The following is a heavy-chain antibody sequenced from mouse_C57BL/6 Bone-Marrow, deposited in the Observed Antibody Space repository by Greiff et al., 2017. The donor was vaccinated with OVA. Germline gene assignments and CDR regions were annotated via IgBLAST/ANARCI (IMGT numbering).Heavy chain of an antibody. J-gene: IGHJ1*03. V-gene: IGHV5-12*01. Sequence: EVHLVESGGGLVQPGGSLKLSCAASGFTFSDYYMYWVRQTPEKRLEWVAYISNGGGSTYYPDTVKGRFTISSDNAKNTLYLQMSRLKSEDTAMYYCARHGDGYWYFDVWGTGTTVTVSS. CDR2: ISNGGGST. CDR1: GFTFSDYY. D-gene: IGHD2-3*01. CDR3: ARHGDGYWYFDV.